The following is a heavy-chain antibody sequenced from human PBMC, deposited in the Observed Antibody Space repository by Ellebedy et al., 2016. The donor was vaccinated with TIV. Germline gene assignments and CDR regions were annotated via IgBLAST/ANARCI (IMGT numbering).Heavy chain of an antibody. Sequence: MPSETLSLTCLVSGGSFNNDHWSWIRQSPGKGLEWIGYVNQRRTTKYNSSLRSRVTISIDTSKNQFSLTVTSVTAADTAVYFCARMRGVAGPRWFDPWGPGTLVTVYS. CDR3: ARMRGVAGPRWFDP. D-gene: IGHD6-19*01. V-gene: IGHV4-59*08. CDR2: VNQRRTT. J-gene: IGHJ5*02. CDR1: GGSFNNDH.